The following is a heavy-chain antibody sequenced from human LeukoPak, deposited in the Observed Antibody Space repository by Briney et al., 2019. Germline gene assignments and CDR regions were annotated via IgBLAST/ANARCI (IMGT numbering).Heavy chain of an antibody. D-gene: IGHD1-26*01. CDR3: AKSGASPLYHMDV. Sequence: GGSLRLSCAASGFSLNNYGVNWVRQAPGKGLEWVSALTGSSGTAYYAGSVRGRFSISRDDSKKTVYLQMTSLRVDDTAIYYCAKSGASPLYHMDVWGKGATVTVSS. CDR1: GFSLNNYG. CDR2: LTGSSGTA. J-gene: IGHJ6*03. V-gene: IGHV3-23*01.